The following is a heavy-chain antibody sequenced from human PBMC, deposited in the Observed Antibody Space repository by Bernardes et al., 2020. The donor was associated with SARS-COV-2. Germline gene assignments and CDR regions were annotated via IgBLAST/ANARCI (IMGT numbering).Heavy chain of an antibody. D-gene: IGHD5-18*01. CDR3: AREGLEYNYGYEQTWYFDL. V-gene: IGHV3-53*04. J-gene: IGHJ2*01. Sequence: GGSLRLSCAASGFTVSSNYMSWVRQAPGKGLEWVSVIYSGGSTYYADSVKGRFTVSRHSSKNTLYLQMNSLRAEDTAVYYCAREGLEYNYGYEQTWYFDLWGRGTLVTVSS. CDR2: IYSGGST. CDR1: GFTVSSNY.